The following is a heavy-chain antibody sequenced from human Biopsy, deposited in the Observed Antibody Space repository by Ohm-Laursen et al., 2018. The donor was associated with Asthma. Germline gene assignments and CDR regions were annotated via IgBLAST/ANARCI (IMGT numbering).Heavy chain of an antibody. CDR2: IMTVFGTT. Sequence: GSSVKASCKAPGDTFSNFAVSWVRQAPGQGLEWLGGIMTVFGTTNYAQKFQGRVTITADESTSTAYMEVTSLRSEDTAIYYCARCQVGYSSGWSLLLKKIYYSGMDVWGQGTAVTVSS. CDR1: GDTFSNFA. J-gene: IGHJ6*02. CDR3: ARCQVGYSSGWSLLLKKIYYSGMDV. V-gene: IGHV1-69*01. D-gene: IGHD6-19*01.